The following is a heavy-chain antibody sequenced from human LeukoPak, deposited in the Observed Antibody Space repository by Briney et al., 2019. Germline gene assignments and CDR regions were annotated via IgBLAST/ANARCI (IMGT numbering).Heavy chain of an antibody. Sequence: GGSLRLSCAASGFSFSSYSMNWVRQAPGKGLEWVSSISSDSSDIFHVDSVKGRFTISRDNAKNSLFLQMNSLRAEDTAVYYCAGGLLWLGEDINWFDPWGQGTLVTVSS. D-gene: IGHD3-10*01. CDR1: GFSFSSYS. CDR2: ISSDSSDI. V-gene: IGHV3-21*01. J-gene: IGHJ5*02. CDR3: AGGLLWLGEDINWFDP.